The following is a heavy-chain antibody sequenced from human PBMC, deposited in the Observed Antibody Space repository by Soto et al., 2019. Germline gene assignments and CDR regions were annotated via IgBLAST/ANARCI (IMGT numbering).Heavy chain of an antibody. CDR1: GASITSTTYF. Sequence: SETLSLTCSLSGASITSTTYFWAWIRKTPGKGLEWVGSIYNSGKTHYNTSLKSRATKSVDRSRKQFSMEVKSVTAADTAVYYCAKNLPRTGRFDYWGQGTVVTVSS. CDR3: AKNLPRTGRFDY. V-gene: IGHV4-39*01. CDR2: IYNSGKT. J-gene: IGHJ4*02.